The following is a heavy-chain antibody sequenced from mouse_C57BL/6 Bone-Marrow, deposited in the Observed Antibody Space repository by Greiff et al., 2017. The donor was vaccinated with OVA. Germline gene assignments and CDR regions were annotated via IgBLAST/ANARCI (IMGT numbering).Heavy chain of an antibody. J-gene: IGHJ2*01. CDR3: TSYGNFDY. Sequence: VQLKQSGAELVRPGASVKLSCTASGFNIKDDYMHWVKQRPEQGLEWIGWIDPENGNTAYASKFQGKATITADTSSIAAYLQLSSLTSEDTAVYYCTSYGNFDYWGQGTTLTVSS. V-gene: IGHV14-4*01. D-gene: IGHD2-1*01. CDR2: IDPENGNT. CDR1: GFNIKDDY.